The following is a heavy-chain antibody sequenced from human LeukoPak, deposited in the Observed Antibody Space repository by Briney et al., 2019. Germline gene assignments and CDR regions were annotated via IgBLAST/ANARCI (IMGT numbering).Heavy chain of an antibody. CDR1: GGSISSGSYY. D-gene: IGHD3-10*01. CDR3: ARDSVSYYGSGSYYWFDP. CDR2: IYTSGST. Sequence: PSQTLSLTCTVSGGSISSGSYYWSWIRQPAGKGLEWIGRIYTSGSTNYNPSLKSRVTISVDTSKNQFSLKLSSVTAADTAVYYCARDSVSYYGSGSYYWFDPWGQGTLVTVSS. V-gene: IGHV4-61*02. J-gene: IGHJ5*02.